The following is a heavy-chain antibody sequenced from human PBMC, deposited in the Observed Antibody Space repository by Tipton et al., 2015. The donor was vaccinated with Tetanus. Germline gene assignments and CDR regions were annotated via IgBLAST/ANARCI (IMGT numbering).Heavy chain of an antibody. J-gene: IGHJ6*02. V-gene: IGHV3-48*01. CDR2: ISTTSNTI. D-gene: IGHD6-19*01. CDR3: ASAYAPRSGGSQVRWFHNLDV. Sequence: GSLRLSCAASGFTLRSYSMNWVRQAPGKGPEWVSYISTTSNTIYYADSVKGRFTISRDNSKDTLNLQMNSLGGEDTAVYYCASAYAPRSGGSQVRWFHNLDVWGQGTTVTVSS. CDR1: GFTLRSYS.